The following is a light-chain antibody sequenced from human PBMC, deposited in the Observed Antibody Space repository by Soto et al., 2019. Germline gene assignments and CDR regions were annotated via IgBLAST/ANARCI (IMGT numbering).Light chain of an antibody. V-gene: IGKV1-8*01. CDR2: AAS. CDR3: QQYYRYPWT. CDR1: QGISSY. Sequence: AIRMTQSPSSLSASTGDRVTITCRASQGISSYLAWYQQKPGKAPKLLIYAASTLQSGVPSRFSDSGSGTDFTLTISCPQSEDFATYYCQQYYRYPWTFGQGTKVEIK. J-gene: IGKJ1*01.